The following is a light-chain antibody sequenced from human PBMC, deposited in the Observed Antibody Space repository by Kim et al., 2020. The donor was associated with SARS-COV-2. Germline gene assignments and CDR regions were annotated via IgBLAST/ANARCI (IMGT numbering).Light chain of an antibody. CDR1: SLRTYY. CDR2: GKN. Sequence: LDKPVRIPGQGDSLRTYYVNWYQQKPGQAPLLIMYGKNNRPSGIPNRFSVSGSGDTASLTITGAQAEDEADYYCNSRDSGDDRWVFCGGTKLAVL. V-gene: IGLV3-19*01. CDR3: NSRDSGDDRWV. J-gene: IGLJ3*02.